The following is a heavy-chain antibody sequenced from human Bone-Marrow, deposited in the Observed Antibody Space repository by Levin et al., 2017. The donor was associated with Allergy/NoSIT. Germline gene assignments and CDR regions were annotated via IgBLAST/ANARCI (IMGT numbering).Heavy chain of an antibody. V-gene: IGHV3-49*04. CDR1: GFTFGDYA. D-gene: IGHD2-15*01. J-gene: IGHJ4*02. CDR2: IRNKGYGATT. Sequence: GESLKISCTTSGFTFGDYAMSWVRQAPGKGLEWVTSIRNKGYGATTEYAASVKGRFTISRDDSKSIAYLQMNSLKTEDTALYYCTRGLGYCSAGTCSPGYWGQGTLVTVSS. CDR3: TRGLGYCSAGTCSPGY.